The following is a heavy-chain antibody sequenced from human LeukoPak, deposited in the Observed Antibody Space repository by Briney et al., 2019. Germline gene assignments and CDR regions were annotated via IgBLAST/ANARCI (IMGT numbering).Heavy chain of an antibody. Sequence: PSETLSLTCIVSGYSISSDYFWGLVRQPPGKGLEWIGSIFHSGSVYYNPSLKSRVTISVDPSKNRFSLKLTSVTAADTAVYYCARASGSYWWFDSWGQGTLVTVSS. V-gene: IGHV4-38-2*02. CDR3: ARASGSYWWFDS. D-gene: IGHD1-26*01. CDR1: GYSISSDYF. CDR2: IFHSGSV. J-gene: IGHJ5*01.